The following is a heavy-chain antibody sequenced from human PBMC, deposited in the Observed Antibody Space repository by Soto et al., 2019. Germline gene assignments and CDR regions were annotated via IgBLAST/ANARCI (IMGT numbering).Heavy chain of an antibody. Sequence: EVQLVESGGGLVQPGGSLRLSCAASGFTFSTYWMHWVRQGPGKGLVWVARLNNDGSSTNYADSVKGRFTISRDNAKKTLYLQVNSLRPEDTAVYYCARGWEYNYAYTLAYWGQGALVTVSS. D-gene: IGHD5-18*01. CDR1: GFTFSTYW. CDR3: ARGWEYNYAYTLAY. V-gene: IGHV3-74*01. J-gene: IGHJ4*02. CDR2: LNNDGSST.